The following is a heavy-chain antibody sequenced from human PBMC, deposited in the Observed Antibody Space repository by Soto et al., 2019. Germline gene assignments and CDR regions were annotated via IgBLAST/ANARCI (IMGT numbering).Heavy chain of an antibody. CDR2: IRSKANSYAT. CDR1: GFTFSGSA. CDR3: TRQGREANDY. V-gene: IGHV3-73*02. Sequence: EVQLVESGGGLVQPGGSLKLSCAASGFTFSGSAMHWVRQASGKGLEWVGRIRSKANSYATAYAASVKGRFTISRDDSKNTAYLQMNSLKTEDTAVYYCTRQGREANDYWGQGTLVTVSP. J-gene: IGHJ4*02. D-gene: IGHD1-26*01.